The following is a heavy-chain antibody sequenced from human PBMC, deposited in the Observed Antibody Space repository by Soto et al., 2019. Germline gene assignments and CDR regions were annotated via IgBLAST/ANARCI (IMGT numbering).Heavy chain of an antibody. CDR1: GGTFSSYA. CDR2: IIPIFGTA. D-gene: IGHD1-1*01. J-gene: IGHJ6*02. CDR3: AWKDYYYGMDV. Sequence: SVKVSCKASGGTFSSYAISWVRPAPGQGLEWMGGIIPIFGTANYAQKFQGRVTITADKSTGTAYMELSSLRSEDTAVYYCAWKDYYYGMDVWGQGTTVTVSS. V-gene: IGHV1-69*06.